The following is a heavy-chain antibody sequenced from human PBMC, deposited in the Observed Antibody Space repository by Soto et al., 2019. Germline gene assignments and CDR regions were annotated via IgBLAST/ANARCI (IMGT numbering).Heavy chain of an antibody. V-gene: IGHV6-1*01. CDR1: GDSVSSNRAA. CDR3: ARDLQAAAAIPPAY. D-gene: IGHD6-13*01. Sequence: SQPLSLTCAISGDSVSSNRAAWNWIRQSPSRGLEWLGRTYYRSKWYNDYAVSVKSRITINPDTSKNQLSLQLNSVTPEDTAVYSRARDLQAAAAIPPAYSAQGTLVPGSA. CDR2: TYYRSKWYN. J-gene: IGHJ4*02.